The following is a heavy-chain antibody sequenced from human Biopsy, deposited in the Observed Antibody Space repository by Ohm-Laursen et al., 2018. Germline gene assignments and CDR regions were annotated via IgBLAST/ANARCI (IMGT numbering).Heavy chain of an antibody. CDR3: ARDEKRWDYSNYFSWHFDF. D-gene: IGHD4-11*01. CDR2: IWYDGTNK. J-gene: IGHJ2*01. V-gene: IGHV3-33*07. CDR1: GFSFSTYG. Sequence: SLRLSCAASGFSFSTYGIYWVRQAPGKGLEWVAAIWYDGTNKYYAESVKGRLTISRDNSKNTLYLQMNSLRAEDTAVYFCARDEKRWDYSNYFSWHFDFWGRGTLVTVSS.